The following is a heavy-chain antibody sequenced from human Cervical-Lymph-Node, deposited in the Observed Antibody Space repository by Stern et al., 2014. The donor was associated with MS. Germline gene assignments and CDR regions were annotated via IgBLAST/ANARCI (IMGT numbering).Heavy chain of an antibody. J-gene: IGHJ4*02. CDR2: ISSSSSYI. D-gene: IGHD3-22*01. V-gene: IGHV3-21*01. CDR1: GFTFSSYS. CDR3: ARDHNYYDSSGYYHDY. Sequence: DQLVQSGGGLVKPGGSLRLSCAASGFTFSSYSMNWVRQAPGKGLEWVSSISSSSSYIYYADSVKGRFTISRDNAKNSLYLQMNSLRAEDTAVYYCARDHNYYDSSGYYHDYWGQGTLVTVSS.